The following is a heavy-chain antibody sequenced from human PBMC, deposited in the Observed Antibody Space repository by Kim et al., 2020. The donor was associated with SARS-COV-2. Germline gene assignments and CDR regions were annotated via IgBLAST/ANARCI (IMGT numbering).Heavy chain of an antibody. CDR3: TRDSFDSGSFDY. Sequence: SYSPKFHNRVTMTRDTSTSTLYMELSSLGSEDTAMYYCTRDSFDSGSFDYWGQGTLVTVTS. D-gene: IGHD5-12*01. J-gene: IGHJ4*02. V-gene: IGHV1-46*01.